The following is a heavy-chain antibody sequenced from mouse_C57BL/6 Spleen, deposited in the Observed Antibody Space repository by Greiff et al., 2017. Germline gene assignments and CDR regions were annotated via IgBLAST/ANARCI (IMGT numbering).Heavy chain of an antibody. CDR3: ANDYGSLYAMDY. D-gene: IGHD1-1*01. J-gene: IGHJ4*01. Sequence: QVQLKQSGPELVKPGASVKISCKASGYAFSSSWLSWVKQRPGKGLEWIGRIYPGDGDTNYNGKFKGKDTLTADKSSSTAYMPRSSLTSEDSAVYFCANDYGSLYAMDYWGQGTSVTVSS. CDR2: IYPGDGDT. CDR1: GYAFSSSW. V-gene: IGHV1-82*01.